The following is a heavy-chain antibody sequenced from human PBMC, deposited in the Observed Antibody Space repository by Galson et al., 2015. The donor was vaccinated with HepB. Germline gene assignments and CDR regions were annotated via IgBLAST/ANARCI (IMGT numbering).Heavy chain of an antibody. CDR2: ISAYNGNT. V-gene: IGHV1-18*04. CDR1: GYTFTSYG. Sequence: SVKVSCKASGYTFTSYGISWVRQAPGQGLEWMGWISAYNGNTNYAQKLQGRVTMTTDTSTSTAYMELRSLRSDDTAVYYCARVSITMIVVVIPDAFDIWGQGTMVTVSS. CDR3: ARVSITMIVVVIPDAFDI. J-gene: IGHJ3*02. D-gene: IGHD3-22*01.